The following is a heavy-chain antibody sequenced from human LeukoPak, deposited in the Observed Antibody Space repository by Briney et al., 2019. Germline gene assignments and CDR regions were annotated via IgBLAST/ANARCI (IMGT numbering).Heavy chain of an antibody. CDR1: GGTFSSYA. V-gene: IGHV1-69*06. J-gene: IGHJ6*04. CDR3: ARGPDIVVVPAAIGNYYGMDV. D-gene: IGHD2-2*01. CDR2: IIPIFGTP. Sequence: SVKVSCKASGGTFSSYAISGVRQAPGQGLEWMGGIIPIFGTPNYAQKFQGRVTITADKSTSTAYMELSSLRSEDTAVYYCARGPDIVVVPAAIGNYYGMDVWGKGTTVTASS.